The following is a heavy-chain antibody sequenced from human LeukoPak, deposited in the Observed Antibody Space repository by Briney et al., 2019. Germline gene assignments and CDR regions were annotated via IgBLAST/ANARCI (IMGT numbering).Heavy chain of an antibody. D-gene: IGHD2-2*01. J-gene: IGHJ4*02. Sequence: SETLSLTCAVYGGSFSGCYWSWIRQPPGKGLEWIGEINHSGSTNYNPSLKSRVTISVDTSKNQFSLKLSSVTAADTAVYYCARDIVVVPAAISGFYFDYWGQGTLVTVSS. CDR2: INHSGST. V-gene: IGHV4-34*01. CDR1: GGSFSGCY. CDR3: ARDIVVVPAAISGFYFDY.